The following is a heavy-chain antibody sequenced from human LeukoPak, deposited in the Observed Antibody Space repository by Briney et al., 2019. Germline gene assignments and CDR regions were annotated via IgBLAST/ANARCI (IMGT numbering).Heavy chain of an antibody. CDR2: ISGDGGST. CDR1: GFTFDDYA. V-gene: IGHV3-43*02. J-gene: IGHJ4*02. CDR3: AKDINRYCSGGSCYSQFDY. D-gene: IGHD2-15*01. Sequence: PGGSLRLSCAASGFTFDDYAMHWVRQAPGKGLEWVSLISGDGGSTYYADSVKGRFTISRDNSKNSLYLQMSSLRTEDTALYYCAKDINRYCSGGSCYSQFDYWGQGTLVTVSS.